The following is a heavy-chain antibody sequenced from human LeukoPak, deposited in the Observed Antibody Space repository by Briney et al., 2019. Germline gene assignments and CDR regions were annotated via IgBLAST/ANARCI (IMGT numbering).Heavy chain of an antibody. D-gene: IGHD6-6*01. CDR1: GGSFSGYY. Sequence: PSETLSLTCAIYGGSFSGYYWSWIRQPPGKGLEWIGEINHSGSTNYNSSLKSRVTISVDTSKNQFSLKLSSVTAADTAVYYCARGLAARPGNWFDPWGQGTLVTVSS. CDR3: ARGLAARPGNWFDP. V-gene: IGHV4-34*01. J-gene: IGHJ5*02. CDR2: INHSGST.